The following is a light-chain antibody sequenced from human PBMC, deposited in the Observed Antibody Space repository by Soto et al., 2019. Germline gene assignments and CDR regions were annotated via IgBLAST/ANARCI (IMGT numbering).Light chain of an antibody. CDR1: QSVSSRY. CDR3: QQYGSSPPWT. Sequence: EIELTQSPGTLSLSPGERATLSCRASQSVSSRYLAWYQQKPGQAPRLLIYGASNRATGIPDRFSGSGSGTDFILTISRLEPEDFAVYFCQQYGSSPPWTFGQGTKVEIK. J-gene: IGKJ1*01. V-gene: IGKV3-20*01. CDR2: GAS.